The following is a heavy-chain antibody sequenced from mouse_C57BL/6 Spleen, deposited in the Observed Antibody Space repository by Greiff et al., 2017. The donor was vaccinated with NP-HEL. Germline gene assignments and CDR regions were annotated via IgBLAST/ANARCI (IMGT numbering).Heavy chain of an antibody. CDR1: GYTFTSYW. V-gene: IGHV1-50*01. D-gene: IGHD1-1*01. Sequence: QVQLQQPGAELVKPGASVKLSCKASGYTFTSYWMQWVKQRPGQGLEWIGEIDPSDSYTNYNQKFNGKATLTVDTSSSTAYMQLSSLTSEDSAVYYCARGYYYGSSYYFDYWGQGTTLTVSS. CDR2: IDPSDSYT. J-gene: IGHJ2*01. CDR3: ARGYYYGSSYYFDY.